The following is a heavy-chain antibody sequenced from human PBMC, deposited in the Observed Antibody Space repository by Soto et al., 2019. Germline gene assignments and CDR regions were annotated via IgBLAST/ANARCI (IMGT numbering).Heavy chain of an antibody. V-gene: IGHV1-8*01. CDR3: ARSDGYNFNGIDS. CDR2: MNPNSGNT. D-gene: IGHD2-21*01. Sequence: QVQLVQSGAEVKTPGASVKVSCKASGYTFATYDINWVRQAPGQGLEWMGWMNPNSGNTGYAQKFQGRLTMTRDTASSVAHMELSSLRNEDTAVYYCARSDGYNFNGIDSWGQGTLVTVSA. CDR1: GYTFATYD. J-gene: IGHJ5*01.